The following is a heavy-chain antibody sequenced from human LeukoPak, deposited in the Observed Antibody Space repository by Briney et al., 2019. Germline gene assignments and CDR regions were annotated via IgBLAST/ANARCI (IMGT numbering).Heavy chain of an antibody. D-gene: IGHD3-3*01. Sequence: PGGSLRLSCAVSGFTLSHYWMNWVRQVPGKGLEWVANINQDGSGEYYVDSVKGRFTISRDNAKNSLYLQMNSLRAEDTGVYYCTRVCLRDFSDYWGRGTLVTVSS. V-gene: IGHV3-7*01. J-gene: IGHJ4*02. CDR1: GFTLSHYW. CDR2: INQDGSGE. CDR3: TRVCLRDFSDY.